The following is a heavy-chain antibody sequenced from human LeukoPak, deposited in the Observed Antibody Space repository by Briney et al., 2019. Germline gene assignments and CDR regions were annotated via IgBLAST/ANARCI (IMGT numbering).Heavy chain of an antibody. D-gene: IGHD3-3*01. CDR2: NYYSGST. J-gene: IGHJ6*03. V-gene: IGHV4-59*01. CDR1: GGSISSYY. CDR3: ARGNREITIFGVVIGYYYMDV. Sequence: SQTLSLTCTVSGGSISSYYWSWIRQPSGKGLEWIGYNYYSGSTNYNPSLKSRVTISVDTSKNQFSLKLSSVTAADTAVYYCARGNREITIFGVVIGYYYMDVWGKGTTVTVSS.